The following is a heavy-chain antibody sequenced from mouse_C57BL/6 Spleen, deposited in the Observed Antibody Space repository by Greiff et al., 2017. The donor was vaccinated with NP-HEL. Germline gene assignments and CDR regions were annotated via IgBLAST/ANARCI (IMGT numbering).Heavy chain of an antibody. V-gene: IGHV14-2*01. CDR1: GFNIKDYY. D-gene: IGHD2-4*01. J-gene: IGHJ4*01. CDR3: ARYHDYDDYYAMDY. CDR2: IDPEDGET. Sequence: VQLQQSGAELVKPGASVKLSCTASGFNIKDYYMHWVKQRTEQGLEWIGRIDPEDGETKYVPKFQGKATITADTSSNTAYLQLSSLTSEDTAVYYCARYHDYDDYYAMDYWGQGTSVTVSS.